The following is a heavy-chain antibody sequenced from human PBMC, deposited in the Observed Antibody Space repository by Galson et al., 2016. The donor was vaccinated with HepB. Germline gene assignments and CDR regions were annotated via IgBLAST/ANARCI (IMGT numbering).Heavy chain of an antibody. J-gene: IGHJ4*02. CDR2: ISASSTYI. V-gene: IGHV3-21*01. CDR1: GFTFNTYS. Sequence: SLRLSCAASGFTFNTYSMNWVRQAPGKGLEWVSSISASSTYIYHADSVKGRFTISRDNIKNSLFLQMNSLKADDTAVYYCARDPSNWNPGEYDYWGQGTLVTVSS. D-gene: IGHD1-1*01. CDR3: ARDPSNWNPGEYDY.